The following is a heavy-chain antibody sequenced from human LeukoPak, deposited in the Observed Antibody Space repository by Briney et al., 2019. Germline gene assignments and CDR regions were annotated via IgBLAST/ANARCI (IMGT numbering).Heavy chain of an antibody. CDR2: ISYDGSNK. D-gene: IGHD3-9*01. V-gene: IGHV3-30*04. CDR1: GFTFSSYA. CDR3: ARDYYDILTGYDNWFNP. J-gene: IGHJ5*02. Sequence: GGSLRLSCAASGFTFSSYAMHWVRRAPGKGLEWVAVISYDGSNKYYADSVKGRFTISRDNSKNTLYLQMNSLRAEDTAVYYSARDYYDILTGYDNWFNPWGQGTLVTVSS.